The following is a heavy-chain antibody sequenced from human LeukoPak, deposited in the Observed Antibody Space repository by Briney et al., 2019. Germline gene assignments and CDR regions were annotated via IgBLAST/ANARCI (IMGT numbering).Heavy chain of an antibody. J-gene: IGHJ5*02. D-gene: IGHD3-3*01. CDR3: ARVIEYYDFWSGQYNWFDP. V-gene: IGHV4-34*01. CDR1: GGSFSGYY. Sequence: SETLSLTCAVYGGSFSGYYWSWIRQPPGKGLEWIGEINHSGSTNYNPSLKSRVTISVDTSKNQFSLKLSSVTAADTAVYYCARVIEYYDFWSGQYNWFDPWGQGTLVTVSS. CDR2: INHSGST.